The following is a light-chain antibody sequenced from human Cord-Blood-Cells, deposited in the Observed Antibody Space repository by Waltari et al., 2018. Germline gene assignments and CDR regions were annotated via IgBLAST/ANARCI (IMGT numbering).Light chain of an antibody. Sequence: YELTQPPSVSVSPGQTARNTCSAVPLRKHFAYSSQQKPGQAPVLVIYKDSERPSGIPERFSGSSSGTTVTLTISGVQAEDEADYYCQSADSSGTYPYVFGTGTKVTVL. V-gene: IGLV3-25*03. CDR2: KDS. J-gene: IGLJ1*01. CDR3: QSADSSGTYPYV. CDR1: PLRKHF.